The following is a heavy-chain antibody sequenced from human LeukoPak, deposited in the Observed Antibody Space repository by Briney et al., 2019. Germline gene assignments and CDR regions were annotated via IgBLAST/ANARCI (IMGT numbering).Heavy chain of an antibody. Sequence: GESLKISCKGSGYSFTSYWIGWVRQMPGKGLEWMGIIYPGDSDTRYSPSFQGQVTISADKSISTAYLQWSSLKASDTAMYYCARGDCSSTSCYGVGAFDIWGQGTMVTVSS. J-gene: IGHJ3*02. CDR3: ARGDCSSTSCYGVGAFDI. D-gene: IGHD2-2*01. CDR1: GYSFTSYW. CDR2: IYPGDSDT. V-gene: IGHV5-51*01.